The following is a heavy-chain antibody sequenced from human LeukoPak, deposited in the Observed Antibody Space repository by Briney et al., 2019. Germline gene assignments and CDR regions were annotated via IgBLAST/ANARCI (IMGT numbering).Heavy chain of an antibody. CDR2: IRNDGTNK. CDR3: ASEKSVDTFMPFDY. J-gene: IGHJ4*02. V-gene: IGHV3-30*02. D-gene: IGHD5-18*01. CDR1: GFTFSSYS. Sequence: GGSLRLSCAASGAASGFTFSSYSMHWVRQAPGKGLEWVAFIRNDGTNKYYADSVRGRFTISRDNSKNTVYLQMNNLRAEDTAVFYCASEKSVDTFMPFDYWGQGTLVTVSS.